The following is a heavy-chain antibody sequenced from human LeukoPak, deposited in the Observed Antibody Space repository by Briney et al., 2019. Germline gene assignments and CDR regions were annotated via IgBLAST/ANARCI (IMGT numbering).Heavy chain of an antibody. CDR1: GFAFSSYA. V-gene: IGHV3-23*01. J-gene: IGHJ4*02. CDR2: ISGSGGSA. CDR3: ARDKCSGGSCYSDY. Sequence: GGSLRLSCAASGFAFSSYAMSWVRQAPGKGLEWVSAISGSGGSAYYADSVKGRFTISRDNAKNSLYLQMNSLRAEDTALYHCARDKCSGGSCYSDYWGQGTLVTVSS. D-gene: IGHD2-15*01.